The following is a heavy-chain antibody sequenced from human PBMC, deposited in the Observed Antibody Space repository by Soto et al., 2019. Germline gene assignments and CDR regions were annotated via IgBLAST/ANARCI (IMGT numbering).Heavy chain of an antibody. J-gene: IGHJ6*02. D-gene: IGHD3-3*01. CDR3: ARDFTPRFLEWLPPYYYYGMDV. V-gene: IGHV3-30-3*01. Sequence: QVQLVESGGGVVQPGRSLRLSCAASGFTFSSYAMHWVRQAPGKGLEWAAVISYDGSNKYYADSVKGRFTISRDNSKNTLYLQMNSLRAEDTAVYYCARDFTPRFLEWLPPYYYYGMDVWGQGTTVTVSS. CDR1: GFTFSSYA. CDR2: ISYDGSNK.